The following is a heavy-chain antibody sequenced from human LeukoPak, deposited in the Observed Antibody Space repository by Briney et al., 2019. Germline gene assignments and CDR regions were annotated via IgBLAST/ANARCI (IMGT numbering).Heavy chain of an antibody. CDR2: IKQDGSEK. CDR3: ARDWGGSYDFWSGYTTPVNWFDP. D-gene: IGHD3-3*01. J-gene: IGHJ5*02. CDR1: GFTFSSYW. Sequence: GGSLRLSCAASGFTFSSYWMSWVRQAPGKGLEWVANIKQDGSEKYYVDSVEGRFTISRDNAKNSLYLQMSSLRAEDTAVYYCARDWGGSYDFWSGYTTPVNWFDPWGQGTLVTVSS. V-gene: IGHV3-7*01.